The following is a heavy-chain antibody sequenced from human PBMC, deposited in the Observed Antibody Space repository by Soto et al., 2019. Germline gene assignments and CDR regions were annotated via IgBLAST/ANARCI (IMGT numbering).Heavy chain of an antibody. J-gene: IGHJ4*02. CDR2: IYYSGST. Sequence: QLQLQESGPGLVKPSETLSLTCTVSGGSISSSSYYWGWIRQPPGKGLEWIGSIYYSGSTYYNPSLKSRVTIHVDTSKNQFSLKLSSVTAADTAVYCARHGMDYYDSSGYYYSPYYFDYWGQGTLVTVSS. V-gene: IGHV4-39*01. CDR3: ARHGMDYYDSSGYYYSPYYFDY. D-gene: IGHD3-22*01. CDR1: GGSISSSSYY.